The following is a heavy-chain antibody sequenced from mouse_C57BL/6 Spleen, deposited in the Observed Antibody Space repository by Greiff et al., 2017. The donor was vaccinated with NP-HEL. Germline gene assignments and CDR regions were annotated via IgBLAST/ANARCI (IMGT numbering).Heavy chain of an antibody. CDR3: ARKDYYYGSPRYAMDY. CDR1: GYAFSSYW. D-gene: IGHD1-1*01. Sequence: QVQLKESGAELVKPGASVKISCKASGYAFSSYWMNWVKQRPGKGLEWIGQIYPGDGDTNYNGKFKGKATLTADKSSSTAYMQLSSLTSEDSAVYFCARKDYYYGSPRYAMDYWGQGTSVTVSS. CDR2: IYPGDGDT. J-gene: IGHJ4*01. V-gene: IGHV1-80*01.